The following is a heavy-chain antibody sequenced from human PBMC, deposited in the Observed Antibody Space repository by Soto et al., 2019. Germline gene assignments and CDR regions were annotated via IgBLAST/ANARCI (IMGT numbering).Heavy chain of an antibody. CDR2: ISGSGGST. CDR1: GFTFSSYA. Sequence: GGSLRLSCAASGFTFSSYAMSWVRQAPGKGLEWVSAISGSGGSTYYADSVKGRFTISRDNSKNTLYLQMNSLRAEDTAVYYCAKDFPIWFGEVREGYYYYYMDVWGKGTTVTVSS. V-gene: IGHV3-23*01. CDR3: AKDFPIWFGEVREGYYYYYMDV. J-gene: IGHJ6*03. D-gene: IGHD3-10*01.